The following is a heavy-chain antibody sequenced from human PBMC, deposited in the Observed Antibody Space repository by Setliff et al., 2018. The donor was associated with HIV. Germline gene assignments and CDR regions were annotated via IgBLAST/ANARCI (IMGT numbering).Heavy chain of an antibody. CDR1: GGSVTDISYY. CDR2: IFYSGST. Sequence: LSLTCTVSGGSVTDISYYWAWIRQPPGKGLQWVGTIFYSGSTYYNPSLKSRVTISVDTSKNQFSLRLNSVTAADTAVYYCVRDAGDSYLKGFWCFDLWGRGTLVTVSS. V-gene: IGHV4-39*07. CDR3: VRDAGDSYLKGFWCFDL. J-gene: IGHJ2*01. D-gene: IGHD1-26*01.